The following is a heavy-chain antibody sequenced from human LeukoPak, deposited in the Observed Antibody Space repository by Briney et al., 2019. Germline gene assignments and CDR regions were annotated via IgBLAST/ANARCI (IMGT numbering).Heavy chain of an antibody. CDR3: ATLRGVRAQYNWFDP. Sequence: ASVKVSGKVSGYTLTELSMHWVRQAPGKGLERMGGFDPEDGETIYAQKFQGRVTMTEDTSTDTAYMELSSLRSEDTAVYYCATLRGVRAQYNWFDPWGQGTLVTVSS. D-gene: IGHD3-10*02. V-gene: IGHV1-24*01. CDR2: FDPEDGET. CDR1: GYTLTELS. J-gene: IGHJ5*02.